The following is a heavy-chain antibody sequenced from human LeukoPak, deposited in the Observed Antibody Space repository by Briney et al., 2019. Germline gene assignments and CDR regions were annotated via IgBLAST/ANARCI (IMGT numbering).Heavy chain of an antibody. D-gene: IGHD2/OR15-2a*01. V-gene: IGHV1-2*02. Sequence: ASVKVSCKASGYTFTGYYMHLVRQAPGQGLEWMGWINPNSGGTNYAQKFQGRVTMTRDTSISTAYMELSRLRSDDTAVYYCARLEYVLDGMDVWGQGTTVTVSS. CDR1: GYTFTGYY. CDR2: INPNSGGT. CDR3: ARLEYVLDGMDV. J-gene: IGHJ6*02.